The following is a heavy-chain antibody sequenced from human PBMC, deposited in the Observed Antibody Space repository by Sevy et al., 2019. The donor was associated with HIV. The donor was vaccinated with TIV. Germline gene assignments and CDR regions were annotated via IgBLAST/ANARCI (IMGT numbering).Heavy chain of an antibody. D-gene: IGHD1-1*01. CDR3: ARGGPNQHQLDYFDY. V-gene: IGHV4-34*01. J-gene: IGHJ4*02. CDR2: INPSGST. CDR1: VGSFSGYY. Sequence: SETLSLTCAVYVGSFSGYYWTWIRQSPGKGLEWIGEINPSGSTNYNPSLKSRVTIAVDTPKNQFSLKLSSVTAADTAIYYCARGGPNQHQLDYFDYWGQGTLVTVSS.